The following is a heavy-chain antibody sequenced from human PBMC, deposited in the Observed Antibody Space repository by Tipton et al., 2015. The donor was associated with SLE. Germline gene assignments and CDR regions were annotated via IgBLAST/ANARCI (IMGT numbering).Heavy chain of an antibody. J-gene: IGHJ5*02. CDR1: GGSISNYY. CDR2: THTTGST. D-gene: IGHD3-10*01. V-gene: IGHV4-4*08. CDR3: ASGGFYGSGSYYGGWFDP. Sequence: LRLSCKVSGGSISNYYWSWIRLTSGERLEWIGYTHTTGSTNYNPSLKSRLTISVDTSKNQFSLKLTSVTAADTGVYYCASGGFYGSGSYYGGWFDPWGQGTLVTVSS.